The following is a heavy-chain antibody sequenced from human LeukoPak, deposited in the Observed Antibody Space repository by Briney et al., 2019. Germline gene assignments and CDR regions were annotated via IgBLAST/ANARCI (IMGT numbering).Heavy chain of an antibody. CDR1: GFTFSSDA. J-gene: IGHJ3*02. CDR3: ARRPVSADAFDN. CDR2: ITGSGDNT. Sequence: GGSLTLSCAASGFTFSSDAMSWVRQAPGKGLQWVSAITGSGDNTYYADSVKGRFTISRDNSKSTLFLQMNSPRVEDTVVYFCARRPVSADAFDNWGQGTLVTVSS. V-gene: IGHV3-23*01.